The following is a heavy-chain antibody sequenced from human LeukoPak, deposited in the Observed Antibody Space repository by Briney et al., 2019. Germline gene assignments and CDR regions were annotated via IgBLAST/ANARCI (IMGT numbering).Heavy chain of an antibody. CDR3: ARGLRYSSGWYRVDY. J-gene: IGHJ4*02. V-gene: IGHV4-34*01. CDR1: GFTLSSYT. Sequence: GSLRLSCAASGFTLSSYTMNWVRQAPGKGLEWIGEINHSGSTNYNPSLKSRVTISVDTSKNQFSLKLSSVTAADTAVYYCARGLRYSSGWYRVDYWGQGTLVTVSS. CDR2: INHSGST. D-gene: IGHD6-19*01.